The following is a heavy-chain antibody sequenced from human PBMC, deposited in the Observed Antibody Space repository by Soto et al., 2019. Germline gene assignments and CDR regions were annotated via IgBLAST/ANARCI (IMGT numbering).Heavy chain of an antibody. D-gene: IGHD2-21*02. CDR3: ARSNRGDSACRALDL. J-gene: IGHJ3*01. V-gene: IGHV3-7*03. CDR1: QFTFGNFW. CDR2: IKKDDSER. Sequence: LVQSVGRLVPPGASLTLSCSASQFTFGNFWMNWVRQAPGKGLEWVANIKKDDSERDYLDSVKGRFTISRDNARNSIYLQMMGLRAGDTAVYFCARSNRGDSACRALDLWGHGTVVTVSS.